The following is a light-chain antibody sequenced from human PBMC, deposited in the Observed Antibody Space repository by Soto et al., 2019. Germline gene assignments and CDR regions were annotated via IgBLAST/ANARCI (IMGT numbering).Light chain of an antibody. J-gene: IGKJ1*01. Sequence: EIVMTQSPATLSVSPGERATLSCRPSQSVTTNLAWYQQKPGQAPRLLIYGASTRATGFPARFSGGGSGTEFTLTISSLQSEDFAVYYCQQYNKWPRAFGQGTKVDIK. CDR1: QSVTTN. CDR2: GAS. CDR3: QQYNKWPRA. V-gene: IGKV3-15*01.